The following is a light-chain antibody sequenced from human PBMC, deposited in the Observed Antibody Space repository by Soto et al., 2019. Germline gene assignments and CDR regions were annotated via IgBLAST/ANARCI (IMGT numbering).Light chain of an antibody. CDR3: SSYAGSNNFGV. CDR2: EVS. J-gene: IGLJ1*01. V-gene: IGLV2-8*01. CDR1: SSDVGGYNY. Sequence: QSVLTQPPSASGSPGQSVTISCTGTSSDVGGYNYVSWYQQHPGKAPKLMIYEVSKRPSGVPDRFSGSKSGNTASLTVSGLQAEDEADYYCSSYAGSNNFGVFGTGTNATVL.